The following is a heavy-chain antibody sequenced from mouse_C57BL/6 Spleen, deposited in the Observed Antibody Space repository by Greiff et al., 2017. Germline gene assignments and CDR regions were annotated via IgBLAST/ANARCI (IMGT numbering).Heavy chain of an antibody. Sequence: QVQLQQSGPGLVQPSQSLSITCTVSGFSLTSYGVHWVRQSPGKGLEWLGVIWSGGSTDYTAAFISRLSISKDNSKSQVFFKMNSLQADDTAIYSCARGGGRRESNDDYWGQGTTLTVSS. CDR3: ARGGGRRESNDDY. V-gene: IGHV2-2*01. J-gene: IGHJ2*01. CDR2: IWSGGST. D-gene: IGHD1-1*01. CDR1: GFSLTSYG.